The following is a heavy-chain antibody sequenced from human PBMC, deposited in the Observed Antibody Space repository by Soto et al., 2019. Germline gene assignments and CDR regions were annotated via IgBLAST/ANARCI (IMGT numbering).Heavy chain of an antibody. Sequence: PXESLSLAISVCGTSFSNYYWSWIRQPAGKGLEHIGRIYTSGSTSYNPSLKSRVTMSMDTSQTQIYLNLTSVTAADTAVYYCARGAIQLSYAFDYWGQGIQVTVSS. D-gene: IGHD5-18*01. V-gene: IGHV4-4*07. J-gene: IGHJ4*02. CDR1: GTSFSNYY. CDR3: ARGAIQLSYAFDY. CDR2: IYTSGST.